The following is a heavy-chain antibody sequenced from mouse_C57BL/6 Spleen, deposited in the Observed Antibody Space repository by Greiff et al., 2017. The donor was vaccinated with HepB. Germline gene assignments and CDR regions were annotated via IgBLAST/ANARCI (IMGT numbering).Heavy chain of an antibody. J-gene: IGHJ2*01. CDR3: ARSGTTVVAGKRYFDY. Sequence: VQLQQPGAELVKPGASVKLSCKASGYTFTSYWMHWVKQRPGQGLEWIGMIHPNSGSTNYNEKFKSKATLTVDKSSSTAYMQLSSLTSEDSAVYYCARSGTTVVAGKRYFDYWGQGTTLTVSS. CDR2: IHPNSGST. D-gene: IGHD1-1*01. V-gene: IGHV1-64*01. CDR1: GYTFTSYW.